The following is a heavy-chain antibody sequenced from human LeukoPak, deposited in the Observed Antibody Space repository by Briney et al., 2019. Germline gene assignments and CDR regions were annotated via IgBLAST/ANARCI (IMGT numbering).Heavy chain of an antibody. CDR1: GFISSDNS. CDR3: AKDQAGIQIPAAVGAH. V-gene: IGHV3-21*01. CDR2: IRGGSDFI. Sequence: GGSLRLSCAASGFISSDNSMTWVRPAAKNGLEWVSSIRGGSDFIYHADSVKGRFTVSRDNSKNSLYLQMNSQRAEDTAVYYCAKDQAGIQIPAAVGAHWGQGILVTVSS. J-gene: IGHJ4*02. D-gene: IGHD2-2*01.